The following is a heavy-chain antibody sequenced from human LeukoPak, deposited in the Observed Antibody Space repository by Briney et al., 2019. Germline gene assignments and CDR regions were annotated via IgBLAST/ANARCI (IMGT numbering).Heavy chain of an antibody. V-gene: IGHV3-74*01. J-gene: IGHJ4*02. Sequence: PGGSLRLSCAVSGFTFSSYWMHWVRQAPGKGLVWVSRINSDGSSTSYADSVKGRFTISRDNAKNTLSLQMNSLRAEDTAVYYCARDGPYSGYYFDYWGQGTLVTVSS. CDR1: GFTFSSYW. CDR3: ARDGPYSGYYFDY. CDR2: INSDGSST. D-gene: IGHD6-19*01.